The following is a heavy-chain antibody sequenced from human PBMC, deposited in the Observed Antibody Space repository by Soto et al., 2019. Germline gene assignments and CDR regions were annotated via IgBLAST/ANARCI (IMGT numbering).Heavy chain of an antibody. CDR3: ARYYSSYCSGGSCHKSAFDI. CDR2: IKQDGSEK. V-gene: IGHV3-7*01. D-gene: IGHD2-15*01. Sequence: GGSLRLSCAASGFTFSSYWMSWVRQAPGKGLEWVANIKQDGSEKYYVDSVKGRFTISRDNAKNSLYLQMNSLRAEDTAVYYCARYYSSYCSGGSCHKSAFDIWGQGTMVTVSS. CDR1: GFTFSSYW. J-gene: IGHJ3*02.